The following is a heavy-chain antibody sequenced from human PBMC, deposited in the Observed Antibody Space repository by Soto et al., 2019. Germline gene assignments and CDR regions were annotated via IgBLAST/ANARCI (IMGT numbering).Heavy chain of an antibody. CDR3: PRGHRGGPPPPPHDGFDV. CDR1: GFSLTTSGVG. V-gene: IGHV2-5*02. Sequence: QITLKESGPPLVRPTQTLTLTCTFSGFSLTTSGVGVGWIRQPPGKALEWLALVYWDDDKRFSPSLKTRLATTKDPSKNQGVLTRANMDTEATAPISGPRGHRGGPPPPPHDGFDVWGQGTMVTVSS. J-gene: IGHJ3*01. D-gene: IGHD2-21*01. CDR2: VYWDDDK.